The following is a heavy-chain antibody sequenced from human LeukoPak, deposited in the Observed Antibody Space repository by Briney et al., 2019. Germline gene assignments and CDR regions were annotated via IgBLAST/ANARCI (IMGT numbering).Heavy chain of an antibody. Sequence: GGSLRLSCAASGFNFSTYEMNWVCQAPGKGLECLSVISSSGSTKYYADSVKGRFTISRDNAKNSLYLEMNSLRAEDTAVYYCARERVYGDYAGVDPWGQGTLVTVSS. D-gene: IGHD4-17*01. CDR3: ARERVYGDYAGVDP. J-gene: IGHJ5*02. CDR2: ISSSGSTK. V-gene: IGHV3-48*03. CDR1: GFNFSTYE.